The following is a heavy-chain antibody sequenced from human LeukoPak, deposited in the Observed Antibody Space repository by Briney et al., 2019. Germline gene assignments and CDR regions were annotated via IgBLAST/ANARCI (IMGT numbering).Heavy chain of an antibody. CDR2: ISYDGGNK. D-gene: IGHD6-6*01. CDR1: GFTFSSYA. J-gene: IGHJ4*02. V-gene: IGHV3-30-3*01. CDR3: ARDNGIAARPWATFDY. Sequence: GGSLRLSCAASGFTFSSYAMHWVRQAPGKGLEWVAVISYDGGNKYYADSVKGRFTISRDNSKNTLYLQMNSLRAEDTAVYYCARDNGIAARPWATFDYWGQGTLVTVSS.